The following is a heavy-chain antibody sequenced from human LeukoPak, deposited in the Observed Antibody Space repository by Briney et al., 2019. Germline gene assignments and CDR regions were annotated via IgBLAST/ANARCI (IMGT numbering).Heavy chain of an antibody. CDR3: GRWRTDSGFFDY. D-gene: IGHD3-10*01. CDR2: IYYSGST. J-gene: IGHJ4*02. Sequence: SETLSLTCTVSGGSISSSSYYWGWIRQPPGKGLEWIGDIYYSGSTSYNPSLKSRVTISVDTSKNQFSLKLSSVTAADTAVYYCGRWRTDSGFFDYWGQGTLVTVSS. V-gene: IGHV4-31*03. CDR1: GGSISSSSYY.